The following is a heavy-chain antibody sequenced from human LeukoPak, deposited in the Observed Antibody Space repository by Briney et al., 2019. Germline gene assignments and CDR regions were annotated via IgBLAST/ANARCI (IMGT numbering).Heavy chain of an antibody. CDR1: GFTFSSYA. Sequence: GGSLRLSCAASGFTFSSYAMSWVRQAPGKGLEWVSAVSGSGGSTYYADSVKGRFTISRDNSKNTLYPQMNSLRAEDTAVYYCAKDKYSPNINNWFDPWGQGTLVTVSS. CDR3: AKDKYSPNINNWFDP. V-gene: IGHV3-23*01. J-gene: IGHJ5*02. CDR2: VSGSGGST. D-gene: IGHD5-18*01.